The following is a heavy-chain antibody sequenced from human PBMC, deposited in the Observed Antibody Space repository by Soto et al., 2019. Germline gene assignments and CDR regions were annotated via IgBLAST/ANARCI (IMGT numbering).Heavy chain of an antibody. V-gene: IGHV1-18*01. Sequence: QVQLVQSGPEVKKPGASVKVSCKTSGYTFTSYGITWVRQAPGQGLEWMGWITTDKGKTTYAQKFQGRVTMTTDIARSTAYMELRSLRSDDTAVYYCATRSPAFDYWGQGTLVTVSS. CDR1: GYTFTSYG. J-gene: IGHJ4*02. CDR2: ITTDKGKT. CDR3: ATRSPAFDY.